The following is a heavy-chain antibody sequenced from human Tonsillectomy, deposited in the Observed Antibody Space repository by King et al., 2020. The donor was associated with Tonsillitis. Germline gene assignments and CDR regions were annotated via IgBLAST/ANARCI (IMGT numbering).Heavy chain of an antibody. V-gene: IGHV3-30*03. Sequence: QLVQSGGGVVQPGRSLRLSCAASGFTFSSYGMHWVRQAPGKGLEWVAVISYDGSNKYYADSVKGRFTISRDNSKNTLYLQMNSLRPEDTAVYYCARTSADSGGYYLVVNPFDYWGQGTLVTVS. CDR2: ISYDGSNK. D-gene: IGHD3-22*01. J-gene: IGHJ4*02. CDR3: ARTSADSGGYYLVVNPFDY. CDR1: GFTFSSYG.